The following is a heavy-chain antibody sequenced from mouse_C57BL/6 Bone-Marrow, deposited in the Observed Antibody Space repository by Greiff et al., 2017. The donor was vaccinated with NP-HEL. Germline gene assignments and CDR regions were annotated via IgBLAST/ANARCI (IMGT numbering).Heavy chain of an antibody. CDR3: AREVDYCGSSDDWYFDV. V-gene: IGHV1-59*01. CDR2: IDPSDSYT. J-gene: IGHJ1*03. Sequence: QVQLQQPGAELVRPGTSVKLSCKASGYTFTSYWMHWVKQRPGQGLEWIGVIDPSDSYTNYNQKFKGKATLTVDTSSSTAYMQLSSLTSEDSAVYYCAREVDYCGSSDDWYFDVWGTGTTVTVSS. CDR1: GYTFTSYW. D-gene: IGHD1-1*01.